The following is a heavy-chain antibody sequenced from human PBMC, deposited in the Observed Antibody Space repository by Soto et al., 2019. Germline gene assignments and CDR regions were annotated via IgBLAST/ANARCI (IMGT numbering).Heavy chain of an antibody. CDR2: IWYDGSNK. V-gene: IGHV3-33*01. CDR3: ARAPQIVGATTATDDAFDI. Sequence: PGGSLRLSCAASGFTFSSYGMHWVRQAPGKGLERVAVIWYDGSNKYYADSVKGRFTISRDNSKNTLYLQMNSLRAEDTAVYYCARAPQIVGATTATDDAFDIWGKGTMVTVSS. CDR1: GFTFSSYG. D-gene: IGHD1-26*01. J-gene: IGHJ3*02.